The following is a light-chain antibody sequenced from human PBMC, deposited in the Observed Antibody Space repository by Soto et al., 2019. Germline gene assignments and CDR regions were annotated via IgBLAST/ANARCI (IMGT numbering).Light chain of an antibody. CDR3: QQYNNWTLT. CDR1: QSVSSN. J-gene: IGKJ5*01. Sequence: VLLTQSPATLSVSPGERATLSCGASQSVSSNLAWHQQRTGQAPRLLIYGASTRATGVPARFSGGGYGTELTITITSMKYEDFDVYWCQQYNNWTLTFGPGTRLEIK. CDR2: GAS. V-gene: IGKV3D-15*01.